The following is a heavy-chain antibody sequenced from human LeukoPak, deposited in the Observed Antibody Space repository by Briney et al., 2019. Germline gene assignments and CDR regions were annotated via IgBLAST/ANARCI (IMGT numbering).Heavy chain of an antibody. CDR2: IYYSGGT. V-gene: IGHV4-39*07. CDR1: GGSINNNSYY. Sequence: PSETLSLTCTVSGGSINNNSYYWGWIRQPPGKGLEWIGSIYYSGGTYYNPSLKSRVTISVDTSKNQFSLKLSSVTAADTAVYYCARDLHGWFDPWGQGTLVTVSS. J-gene: IGHJ5*02. CDR3: ARDLHGWFDP.